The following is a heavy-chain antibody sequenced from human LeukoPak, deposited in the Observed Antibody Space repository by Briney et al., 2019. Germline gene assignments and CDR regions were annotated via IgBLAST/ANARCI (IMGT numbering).Heavy chain of an antibody. V-gene: IGHV3-11*01. Sequence: GGSLRLSCAVSGFTFSDYYMSWIRQAPGEGLEWVSYISSSGITIYYADSVKGRFTVSRDNAKDSLYLQMNSLRAEDTAVYYCTTLRTSGWYQDSWGQGTLVTVSS. D-gene: IGHD6-19*01. CDR2: ISSSGITI. J-gene: IGHJ4*02. CDR1: GFTFSDYY. CDR3: TTLRTSGWYQDS.